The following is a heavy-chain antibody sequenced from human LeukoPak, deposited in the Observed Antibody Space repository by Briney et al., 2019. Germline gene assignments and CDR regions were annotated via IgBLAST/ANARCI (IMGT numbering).Heavy chain of an antibody. CDR2: ISTYNGNT. CDR3: ARDVSHRLFYDSSGYYILFDY. Sequence: ASVKVSCKASGGTFISYAISWVRQAPGQGLERMGWISTYNGNTNYAQNLQGRVTMTTDTSTSTAYMELRSLRSDDPAVYYCARDVSHRLFYDSSGYYILFDYWGQGTPVTVSS. D-gene: IGHD3-22*01. V-gene: IGHV1-18*01. CDR1: GGTFISYA. J-gene: IGHJ4*02.